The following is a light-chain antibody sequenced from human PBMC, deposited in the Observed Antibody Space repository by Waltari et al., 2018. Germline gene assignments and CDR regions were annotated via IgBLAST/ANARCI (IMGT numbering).Light chain of an antibody. J-gene: IGLJ2*01. CDR2: DVS. CDR1: SSDVGAYAY. V-gene: IGLV2-14*03. Sequence: QSALTQPASVSGSPGQSITISCTGTSSDVGAYAYVSWYQQHPGKAPKLMIYDVSSRPSGVSNRFSGSKSGNTASLTISGLQTEDEADYYCSSSTFTTLIFGGGTKLTVL. CDR3: SSSTFTTLI.